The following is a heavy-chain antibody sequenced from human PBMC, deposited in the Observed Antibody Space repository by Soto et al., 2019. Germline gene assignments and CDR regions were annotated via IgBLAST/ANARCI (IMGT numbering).Heavy chain of an antibody. D-gene: IGHD3-3*01. J-gene: IGHJ5*02. CDR2: IYYSGST. Sequence: QVQLQESGPGLVKPSQTLSLTCTVSGGSISSGGYYWSWIRQHPGKGLEWIGYIYYSGSTYYNPSLKCRVTISVDTSKNQFSLKLSSVTAADTAVYYCARVFGTYYDFWSGYHNWFDPWGQGTLVTVSS. V-gene: IGHV4-31*03. CDR3: ARVFGTYYDFWSGYHNWFDP. CDR1: GGSISSGGYY.